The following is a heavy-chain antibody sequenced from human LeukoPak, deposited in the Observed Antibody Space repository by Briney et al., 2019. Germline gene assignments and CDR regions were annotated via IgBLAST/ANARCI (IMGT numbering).Heavy chain of an antibody. J-gene: IGHJ6*03. D-gene: IGHD2-15*01. CDR1: GGSISSSSFY. Sequence: SETLSLTCTVSGGSISSSSFYWGWIRQPPGKGLEWIGSIYYSGSTYCNPSLKSRVTISVDTSKNQFSLKLSSVTAADTAVYYCARCGMKGYYYYYMDVWGKGTTVTISS. V-gene: IGHV4-39*01. CDR3: ARCGMKGYYYYYMDV. CDR2: IYYSGST.